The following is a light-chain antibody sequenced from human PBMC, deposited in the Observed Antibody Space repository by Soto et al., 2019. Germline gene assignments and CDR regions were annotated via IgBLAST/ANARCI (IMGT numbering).Light chain of an antibody. Sequence: SNELTQPPSVSVAPGQTAIITCGGDNLQTKNVHWYQQRPGQAPVLVIYDDKKRPSGIPERFSGSSSGNLATLTLIRVESRDEADYYCQVWDTNSGAVFGGGTKVTVL. CDR3: QVWDTNSGAV. CDR2: DDK. CDR1: NLQTKN. J-gene: IGLJ2*01. V-gene: IGLV3-21*02.